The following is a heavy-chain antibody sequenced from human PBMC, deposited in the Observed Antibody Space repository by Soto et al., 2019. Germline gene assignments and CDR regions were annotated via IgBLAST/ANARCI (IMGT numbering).Heavy chain of an antibody. V-gene: IGHV3-15*07. J-gene: IGHJ6*02. CDR2: IKSKTDGGTT. Sequence: GGSLRLSCAASGFTFSNAWMNWVRQAPGKGLEWVGRIKSKTDGGTTDYAAPVKGRFTISRDDSKNTLYLQMNSLKTEDTAVYYCTTEYGDYPSVYYYYGMDVWGQGTTVTVSS. CDR1: GFTFSNAW. CDR3: TTEYGDYPSVYYYYGMDV. D-gene: IGHD4-17*01.